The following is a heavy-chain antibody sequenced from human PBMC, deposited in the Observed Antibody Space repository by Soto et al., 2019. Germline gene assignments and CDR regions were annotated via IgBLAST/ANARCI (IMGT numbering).Heavy chain of an antibody. J-gene: IGHJ5*02. V-gene: IGHV4-59*01. Sequence: SETLSLTCTVSGGSISSYYWSWIRQPPGKGLEWIGYIYYSGSTNYNPSLKSRVTISVDTSKNQFSLKLSSVTAADTAVYYCARASGCSGGNYAFDPWGQGTLVTVSS. D-gene: IGHD2-15*01. CDR1: GGSISSYY. CDR2: IYYSGST. CDR3: ARASGCSGGNYAFDP.